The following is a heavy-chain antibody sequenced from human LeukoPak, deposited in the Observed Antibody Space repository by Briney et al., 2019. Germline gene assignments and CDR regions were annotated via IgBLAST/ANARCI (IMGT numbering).Heavy chain of an antibody. CDR2: ISSSSSYI. J-gene: IGHJ5*02. V-gene: IGHV3-21*01. D-gene: IGHD2-15*01. CDR1: GFTFSSYS. CDR3: ARGADGVSSNSRGWFDP. Sequence: GGSLRLSCAASGFTFSSYSMNWVRQAPGKGLEWVSSISSSSSYIYYADSVKGRFTISRDNAKNSLYLQMNTLRAEDTAVYSCARGADGVSSNSRGWFDPWGQGTLVTVSS.